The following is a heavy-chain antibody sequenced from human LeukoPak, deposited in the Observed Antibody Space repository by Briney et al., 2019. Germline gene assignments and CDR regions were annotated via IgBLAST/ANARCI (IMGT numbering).Heavy chain of an antibody. V-gene: IGHV3-7*01. CDR1: GFTFNSFW. Sequence: GGSLRLSCTASGFTFNSFWMTWVRQAPGKGLEWVANIKEDGSEENCVDSLKGRFTISGDNAKNSLYLQMNSLRAEDTAVYYCARVMGNWFDPWGQGTLVTVSS. D-gene: IGHD1-26*01. CDR3: ARVMGNWFDP. CDR2: IKEDGSEE. J-gene: IGHJ5*02.